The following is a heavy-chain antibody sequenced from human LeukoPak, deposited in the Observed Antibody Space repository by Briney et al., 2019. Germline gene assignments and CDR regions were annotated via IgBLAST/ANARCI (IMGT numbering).Heavy chain of an antibody. CDR3: ARRSFEHSSGYYSRGAFAM. CDR2: IYYSGST. J-gene: IGHJ3*02. D-gene: IGHD3-22*01. CDR1: GGTISSTSYY. Sequence: SETLSLTCSVSGGTISSTSYYWAWIRQPPGKGLQSIGSIYYSGSTYYNPSLKSRVIISVDTSKNQFSLKLTAVTAADTAVYYCARRSFEHSSGYYSRGAFAMWGEETMVSVSS. V-gene: IGHV4-39*01.